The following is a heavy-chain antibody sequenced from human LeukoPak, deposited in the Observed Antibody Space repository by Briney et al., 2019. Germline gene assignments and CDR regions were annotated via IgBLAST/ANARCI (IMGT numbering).Heavy chain of an antibody. J-gene: IGHJ4*02. V-gene: IGHV3-23*01. CDR3: AKYGPQDSGSSHFDY. CDR1: GLTFSSYA. D-gene: IGHD1-26*01. Sequence: AGGALRLSCAASGLTFSSYAMSWVRQAPGKGLEWVSAIRDSGSSTHYADSVKGRFTTSRDNSKNTLFLQMNSLRAEDTAIYYCAKYGPQDSGSSHFDYWGQGALVTVSS. CDR2: IRDSGSST.